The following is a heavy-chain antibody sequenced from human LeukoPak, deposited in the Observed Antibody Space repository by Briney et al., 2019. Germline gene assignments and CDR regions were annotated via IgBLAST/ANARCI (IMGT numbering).Heavy chain of an antibody. J-gene: IGHJ4*02. CDR3: ATSAHIEVGTAPPPDY. CDR1: GFTFSSYG. D-gene: IGHD2-21*02. Sequence: PGGSLRLSCAASGFTFSSYGMHWVRQAPGKGLEWVAVISYDGSNKYYADSVKGRFTISRDNSKNTLYLQMSGLRAEDTAVHYCATSAHIEVGTAPPPDYWGQGTLVTVTS. V-gene: IGHV3-30*03. CDR2: ISYDGSNK.